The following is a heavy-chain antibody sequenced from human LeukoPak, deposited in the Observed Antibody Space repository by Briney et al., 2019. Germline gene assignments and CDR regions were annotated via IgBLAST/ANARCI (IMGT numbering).Heavy chain of an antibody. CDR1: GYTFTGYY. Sequence: ASVKVSCKASGYTFTGYYMHWVRQAPGQGLGWMGWINPNSGGTNYAQKFQGRVTMTRDTSISTAYMELSRLRSDDTAVYYCARALDGYSYATKGNWGQGTLVTVSS. V-gene: IGHV1-2*02. CDR2: INPNSGGT. D-gene: IGHD5-18*01. CDR3: ARALDGYSYATKGN. J-gene: IGHJ4*02.